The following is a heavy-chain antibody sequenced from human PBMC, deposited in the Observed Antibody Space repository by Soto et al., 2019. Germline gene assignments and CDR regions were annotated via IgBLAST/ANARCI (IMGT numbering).Heavy chain of an antibody. CDR3: ARDWGACTPGECYSHGFDL. D-gene: IGHD2-21*01. V-gene: IGHV3-33*01. Sequence: QEQLVESGGGMVQPGGSLRLSCAVSGFTLDTYGMYWVRQAAGQGLEWVAVSWHDGRHLDYADSVRGRFTVFRDDSKNTLFLEMNGLRGDDTAVYYCARDWGACTPGECYSHGFDLWGQGTLVTVSS. CDR1: GFTLDTYG. J-gene: IGHJ3*01. CDR2: SWHDGRHL.